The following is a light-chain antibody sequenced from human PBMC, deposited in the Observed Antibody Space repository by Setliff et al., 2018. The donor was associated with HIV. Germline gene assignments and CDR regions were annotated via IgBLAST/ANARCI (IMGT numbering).Light chain of an antibody. Sequence: QSVLTQPASVSGSPGQSITISCTGTSSDVGGYNYVSWYQQHPGKAPKLMIYDVSNRPSGVSNRFSGSKSGNTASLIISGLQPEDKADYYCSSYTNTPLYVFGTGTKVTV. CDR1: SSDVGGYNY. J-gene: IGLJ1*01. V-gene: IGLV2-14*03. CDR3: SSYTNTPLYV. CDR2: DVS.